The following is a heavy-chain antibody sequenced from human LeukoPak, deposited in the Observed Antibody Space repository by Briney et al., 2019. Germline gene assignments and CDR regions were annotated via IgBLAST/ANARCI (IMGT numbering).Heavy chain of an antibody. D-gene: IGHD6-6*01. V-gene: IGHV3-7*01. CDR1: GFTFSSYW. CDR2: IKQDGSEK. Sequence: GGSLRLSCAASGFTFSSYWMSWVRQAPWKGLEWVANIKQDGSEKYYVDSVKGRFTISRDNAKNSLYLQMNSLRAEDTAVYYCARDLLWRIAARLGYFDYWGQGTLVTVSS. CDR3: ARDLLWRIAARLGYFDY. J-gene: IGHJ4*02.